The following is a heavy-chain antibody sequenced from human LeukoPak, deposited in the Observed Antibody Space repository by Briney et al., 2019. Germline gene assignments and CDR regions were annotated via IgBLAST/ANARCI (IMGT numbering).Heavy chain of an antibody. J-gene: IGHJ4*02. D-gene: IGHD1-14*01. CDR1: GASVRNEY. V-gene: IGHV4-59*08. CDR2: IHYSGSS. CDR3: ARYDRGLFLFDN. Sequence: SETLSLTCTVSGASVRNEYWSWIRQPPGKELEWIGYIHYSGSSNYHPSLGSRVTISLDTSKNQFSLKLKSVTAADTGMYHCARYDRGLFLFDNWGQGTLVTVSS.